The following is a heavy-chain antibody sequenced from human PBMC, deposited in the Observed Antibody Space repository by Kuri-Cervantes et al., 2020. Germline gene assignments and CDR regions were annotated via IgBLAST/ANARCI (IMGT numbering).Heavy chain of an antibody. CDR3: ARVGLVRGENWFDP. Sequence: ASVKVSCKASGYTFTGYYMHWVRQAPGQGLEWMGIINPSGGSTSYAQKFQGRVTITADKSTSTAYMELSSLRSEDTAVYYCARVGLVRGENWFDPWGQGTLVTVSS. CDR2: INPSGGST. V-gene: IGHV1-46*01. CDR1: GYTFTGYY. D-gene: IGHD3-10*01. J-gene: IGHJ5*02.